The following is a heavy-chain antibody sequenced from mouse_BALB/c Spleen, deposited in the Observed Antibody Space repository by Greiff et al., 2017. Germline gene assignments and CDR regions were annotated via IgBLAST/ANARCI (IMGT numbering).Heavy chain of an antibody. CDR1: GFTFSNYW. Sequence: EVMLVESGGGLVQPGGSMKLSCVASGFTFSNYWMNWVRQSPEKGLEWVAEIRLKSNNYATHYAESVKGRFTISRDDSKSSVYLQMNNLRAEDTGIYYCTREIYYYGSNYAMDYWGQGTSVTVSS. D-gene: IGHD1-1*01. J-gene: IGHJ4*01. CDR3: TREIYYYGSNYAMDY. CDR2: IRLKSNNYAT. V-gene: IGHV6-6*02.